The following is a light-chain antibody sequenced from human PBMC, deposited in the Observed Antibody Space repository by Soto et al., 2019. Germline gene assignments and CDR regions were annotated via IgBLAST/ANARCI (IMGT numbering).Light chain of an antibody. CDR3: QQYGSSRWT. V-gene: IGKV3-20*01. CDR2: GAS. J-gene: IGKJ1*01. CDR1: QSVSSSY. Sequence: EIVLKQSPGTLPLSPGERATLSCRASQSVSSSYLAWYQQNRGQAPRLLIYGASSRAPGIPDRFGGSGSGTDFTLTISRLEPEDSAVYYCQQYGSSRWTFGQGTKV.